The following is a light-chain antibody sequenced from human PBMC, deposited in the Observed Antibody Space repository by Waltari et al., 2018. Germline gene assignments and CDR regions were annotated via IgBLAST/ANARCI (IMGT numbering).Light chain of an antibody. V-gene: IGKV3-11*01. CDR3: QQRSNWPPR. CDR1: QSVSSY. J-gene: IGKJ3*01. CDR2: DAS. Sequence: EIVLTQSPATLSLSPGERATLSCRASQSVSSYLAWYQQKPGQAPRLLIYDASNRATGIPARFSGSWSGTDFTLTISSLEPEDFAVYYCQQRSNWPPRFGPGTKVDIK.